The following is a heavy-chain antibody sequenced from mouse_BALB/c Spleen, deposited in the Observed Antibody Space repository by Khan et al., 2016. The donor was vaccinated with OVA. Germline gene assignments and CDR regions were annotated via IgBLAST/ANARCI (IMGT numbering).Heavy chain of an antibody. CDR1: GYAFTNYL. CDR2: INPCSGGT. V-gene: IGHV1-54*01. CDR3: RRGDYSMDY. J-gene: IGHJ4*01. Sequence: QVQLQQSGAELERPGPSVKVSCKAAGYAFTNYLIEWVKQRPGQGLEWIGVINPCSGGTNYNEKFKGKVPLTADKSSSTAYMQLSSLTSDDVAVCFCRRGDYSMDYWGQGTSVTVSS.